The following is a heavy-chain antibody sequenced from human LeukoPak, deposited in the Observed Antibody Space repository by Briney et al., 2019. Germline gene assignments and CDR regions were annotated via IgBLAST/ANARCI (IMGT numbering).Heavy chain of an antibody. J-gene: IGHJ4*02. Sequence: GGSLRLSCAASGFTFSSYAMHWVRQAPGKGLEWVAVISYDGSNKYYADSVKGRFTISRDNSKNTLYLQMNSLRAEDTAVYYCARVGSSGWDFDYWGQGTPVTVSS. CDR1: GFTFSSYA. CDR2: ISYDGSNK. D-gene: IGHD6-19*01. V-gene: IGHV3-30*04. CDR3: ARVGSSGWDFDY.